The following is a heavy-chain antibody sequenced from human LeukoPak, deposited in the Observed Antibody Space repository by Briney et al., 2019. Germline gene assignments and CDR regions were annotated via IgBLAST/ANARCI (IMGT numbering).Heavy chain of an antibody. CDR1: GYTFTSYY. D-gene: IGHD3-22*01. V-gene: IGHV1-46*01. Sequence: ASVKVSCKASGYTFTSYYMHWVRQAPGQGLEWMGIINPSGGSTSYAQKFQGRVTMTGDTSTSTVYMELSSLRSEDTAVYYCARDLPKNIITMRAAIGFDPWGQGTLVTVSS. J-gene: IGHJ5*02. CDR2: INPSGGST. CDR3: ARDLPKNIITMRAAIGFDP.